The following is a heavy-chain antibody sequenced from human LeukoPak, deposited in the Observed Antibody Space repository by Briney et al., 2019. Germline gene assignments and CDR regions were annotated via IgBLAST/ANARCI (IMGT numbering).Heavy chain of an antibody. D-gene: IGHD3-22*01. J-gene: IGHJ4*02. CDR2: FDPEDGET. CDR1: GYTLTELS. Sequence: ASVKVSCKVSGYTLTELSMHWVRQAPGKGIEWMGVFDPEDGETIYAQKFQGGVTMTEDTSTDTAYMELSSLRSEDTAVYYCATETNYYDSTPHFDYWGQGTLVTVSS. V-gene: IGHV1-24*01. CDR3: ATETNYYDSTPHFDY.